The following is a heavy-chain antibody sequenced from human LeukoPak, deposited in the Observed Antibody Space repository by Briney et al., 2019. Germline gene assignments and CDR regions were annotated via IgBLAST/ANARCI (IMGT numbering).Heavy chain of an antibody. J-gene: IGHJ4*02. CDR2: IIPIFGTA. CDR1: GGTFSSYA. CDR3: AAALAAAGTWVDY. Sequence: GASVKVSCKASGGTFSSYAISWVRQAPGQGLEWMGGIIPIFGTANYAQKFQGRVTITADKSTSTAYMELSSLRSEDTAVYYCAAALAAAGTWVDYWGQGTLVTVSS. D-gene: IGHD6-13*01. V-gene: IGHV1-69*06.